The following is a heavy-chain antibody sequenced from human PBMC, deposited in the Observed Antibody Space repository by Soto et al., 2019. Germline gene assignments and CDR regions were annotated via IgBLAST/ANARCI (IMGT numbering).Heavy chain of an antibody. D-gene: IGHD4-17*01. CDR1: GFTFSSYA. V-gene: IGHV3-23*01. J-gene: IGHJ6*02. CDR3: AKVLRGADYGDFTSLYYYYCMDV. CDR2: ISGSGGST. Sequence: GGSLRLSCAASGFTFSSYAMNWVRQAPGKGLEWVSAISGSGGSTYFADSVKGRFTISRDNSKNTLYLQMNSLRAEDTAVYYCAKVLRGADYGDFTSLYYYYCMDVWGQGTTVTVSS.